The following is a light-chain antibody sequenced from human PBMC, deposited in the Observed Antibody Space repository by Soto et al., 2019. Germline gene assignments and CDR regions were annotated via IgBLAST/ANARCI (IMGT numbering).Light chain of an antibody. J-gene: IGLJ2*01. V-gene: IGLV2-14*01. CDR3: SSYTRSSTLYVV. CDR2: DVS. CDR1: SSDVGGYNY. Sequence: QSALTQPASVSGSPGQSITISCTGTSSDVGGYNYVSWYQQHPGKAPKLMIYDVSNRPSGVSNRFSGSESGNTASLTISGLQAEDEADYYCSSYTRSSTLYVVFGGGTKLTVL.